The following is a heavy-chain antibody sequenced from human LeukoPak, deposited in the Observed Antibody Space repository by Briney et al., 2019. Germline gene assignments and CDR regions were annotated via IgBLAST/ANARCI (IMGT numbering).Heavy chain of an antibody. J-gene: IGHJ3*02. CDR2: ISYSGST. V-gene: IGHV4-59*01. CDR3: AAGGYYGSGAFHI. CDR1: GXSINSYY. D-gene: IGHD3-10*01. Sequence: PSETLSLTCTVSGXSINSYYWTWIRQPPGKGLEWIGYISYSGSTNYNPSLKSRVTISEDTSKTQFHLRLRSVTAADTAVYYCAAGGYYGSGAFHIWGQGTTVTVSS.